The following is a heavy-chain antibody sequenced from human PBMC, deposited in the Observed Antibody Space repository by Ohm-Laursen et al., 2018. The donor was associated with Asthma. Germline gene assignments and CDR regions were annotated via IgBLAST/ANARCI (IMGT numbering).Heavy chain of an antibody. Sequence: SSVKVSCKSLGGTFNNYVIGWVRQAPGQGLEWVGGINSVFGITSYPQRFQGRVTVTADESTSTVYMELSSLTSEDTAVYFCARKRGACISSTCYSLDFWGQGTRVTVST. V-gene: IGHV1-69*01. CDR3: ARKRGACISSTCYSLDF. CDR1: GGTFNNYV. J-gene: IGHJ4*02. CDR2: INSVFGIT. D-gene: IGHD2-15*01.